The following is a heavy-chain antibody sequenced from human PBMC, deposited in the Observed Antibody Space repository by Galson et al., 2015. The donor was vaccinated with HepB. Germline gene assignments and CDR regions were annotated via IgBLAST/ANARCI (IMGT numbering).Heavy chain of an antibody. CDR2: IIPIFGTA. D-gene: IGHD6-6*01. CDR1: GGTFSSYA. CDR3: AREGSSSSNWFDP. V-gene: IGHV1-69*13. J-gene: IGHJ5*02. Sequence: SVKVSCKASGGTFSSYAISWVRQAPGQGLEWMGGIIPIFGTANYAQKFQGRVTITADESTSTAYMELSSLRSEDTAVYYCAREGSSSSNWFDPWGQGTLVTVPS.